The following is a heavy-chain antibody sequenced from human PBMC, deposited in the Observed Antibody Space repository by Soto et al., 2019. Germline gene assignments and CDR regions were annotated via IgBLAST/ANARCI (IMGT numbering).Heavy chain of an antibody. CDR3: ARRDFYGGNFDL. J-gene: IGHJ2*01. Sequence: SETLSLTCTVSGGSISSSNHYWGWIRQPPGKGLEWIGSIYYSGTTYYKPSLKSRLTISVDTSKNQFSLRLSSVIAADTAVYYCARRDFYGGNFDLWGRGTLVTVSS. CDR2: IYYSGTT. CDR1: GGSISSSNHY. V-gene: IGHV4-39*01. D-gene: IGHD4-17*01.